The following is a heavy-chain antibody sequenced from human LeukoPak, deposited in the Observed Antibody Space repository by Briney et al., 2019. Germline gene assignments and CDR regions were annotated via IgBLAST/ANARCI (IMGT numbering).Heavy chain of an antibody. Sequence: GGSLRLAWAASGFTFGSYSMNWVRQAPGKGLEWVSSISSGISYIYYADSVKGRFTISRDNAKTSLYLQMNSLRAEDTAVYYCARGVMPQLPDWFDPWGQGTLVTVSS. CDR3: ARGVMPQLPDWFDP. D-gene: IGHD2-2*01. J-gene: IGHJ5*02. CDR1: GFTFGSYS. V-gene: IGHV3-21*01. CDR2: ISSGISYI.